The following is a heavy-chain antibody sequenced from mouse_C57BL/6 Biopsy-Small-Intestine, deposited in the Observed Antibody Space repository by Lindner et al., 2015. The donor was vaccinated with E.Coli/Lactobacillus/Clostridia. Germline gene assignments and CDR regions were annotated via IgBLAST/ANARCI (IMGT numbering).Heavy chain of an antibody. CDR2: FYLEVVVL. V-gene: IGHV1-9*01. CDR1: GFKIKDDY. CDR3: ALITTVLGDS. D-gene: IGHD1-1*01. J-gene: IGHJ2*01. Sequence: VQLQESGAEFVRPGASVKLSCTTSGFKIKDDYIHWVKQRPGHGLEWIGRFYLEVVVLTPMRGSKGKATFTADTSSNTAFMQLSSLTTEDSAIYYCALITTVLGDSWGQGTTLTVSS.